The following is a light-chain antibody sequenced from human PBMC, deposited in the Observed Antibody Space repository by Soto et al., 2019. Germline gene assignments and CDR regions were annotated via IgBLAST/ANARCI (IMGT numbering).Light chain of an antibody. Sequence: QSVLTQPPSASGSPGQSVTISCTGTSSDVGGYSFVSWYQQHPGKAPKLMIYEVNKRPSGVPDRFSGSKSGNTASLTVSGLQAEDEADYYCSSYAGSNTWVFGGGTKLTVL. CDR1: SSDVGGYSF. CDR2: EVN. CDR3: SSYAGSNTWV. J-gene: IGLJ3*02. V-gene: IGLV2-8*01.